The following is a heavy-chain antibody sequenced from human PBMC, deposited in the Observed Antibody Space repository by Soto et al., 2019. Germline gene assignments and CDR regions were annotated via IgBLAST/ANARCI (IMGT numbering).Heavy chain of an antibody. J-gene: IGHJ6*02. D-gene: IGHD3-10*01. CDR1: GGSISSYY. V-gene: IGHV4-4*07. CDR3: ARGNSGRLDYYGMDV. Sequence: ASETLSLTCTVSGGSISSYYWSWIRQPAGKGLEWIGRIYTSGSTNYDPSLKSRVTMSVGTSKNQFSLKLSSVTAADTAGYYCARGNSGRLDYYGMDVWGQGTTVTVSS. CDR2: IYTSGST.